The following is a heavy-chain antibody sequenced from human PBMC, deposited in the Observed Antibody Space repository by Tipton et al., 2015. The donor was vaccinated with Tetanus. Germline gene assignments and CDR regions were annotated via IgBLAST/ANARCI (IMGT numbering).Heavy chain of an antibody. V-gene: IGHV3-30-3*01. J-gene: IGHJ4*02. Sequence: WIRQSPGKGLEWLALISYDGSSEYYADSVKGRFTISRDNSKNTLYLQMNSLSTEDTAVYYCARGMRYFDFWGQGTLVTVS. CDR2: ISYDGSSE. CDR3: ARGMRYFDF.